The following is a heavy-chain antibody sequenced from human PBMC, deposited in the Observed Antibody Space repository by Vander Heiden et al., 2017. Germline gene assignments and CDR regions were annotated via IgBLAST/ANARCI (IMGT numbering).Heavy chain of an antibody. J-gene: IGHJ4*02. Sequence: GGTFCSYAISWVRQAPGQGLEWMGGIIPIFGTANYAQKFQGRVTITADESTSTAYMELSSLRSEDTAVYYCATGVVPAASWYFDYWGQGTLVTVSS. CDR1: GGTFCSYA. D-gene: IGHD2-2*01. CDR2: IIPIFGTA. CDR3: ATGVVPAASWYFDY. V-gene: IGHV1-69*01.